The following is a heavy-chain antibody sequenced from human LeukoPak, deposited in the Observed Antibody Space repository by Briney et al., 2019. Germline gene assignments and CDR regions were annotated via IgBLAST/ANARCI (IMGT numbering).Heavy chain of an antibody. Sequence: SETLSLTCTVSGGSISSYFWSWIRQPPGKGLQWIGYIYSIGNTNYNPSLKSRVTISVDTSKNQFSLKLSSVTAADTAVYHCAALNIATRPWCFDYWGQGTLVTVSS. J-gene: IGHJ4*02. CDR2: IYSIGNT. CDR3: AALNIATRPWCFDY. D-gene: IGHD6-6*01. CDR1: GGSISSYF. V-gene: IGHV4-59*01.